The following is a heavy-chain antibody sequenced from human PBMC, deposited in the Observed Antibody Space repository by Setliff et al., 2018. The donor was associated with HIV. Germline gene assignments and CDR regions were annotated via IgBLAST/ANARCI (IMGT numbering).Heavy chain of an antibody. Sequence: SETLSLTCTVPGGSINRSNYYWGWIRQPPGKGLEWIGTISYTGSTYYDPSLKSRVTISVDTPKNQFSLKLNSVTAADTAVYYCARRSDWFDPWGQGTLVTVSS. CDR2: ISYTGST. J-gene: IGHJ5*02. CDR1: GGSINRSNYY. V-gene: IGHV4-39*01. CDR3: ARRSDWFDP.